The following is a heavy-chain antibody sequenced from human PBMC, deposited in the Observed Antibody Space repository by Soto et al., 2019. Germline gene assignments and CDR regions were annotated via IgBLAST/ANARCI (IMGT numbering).Heavy chain of an antibody. CDR3: ASDLEGPRNYDYYLDV. J-gene: IGHJ6*03. CDR1: GGTFSSYT. D-gene: IGHD1-1*01. CDR2: IIPILGIA. Sequence: QVQLVQSGAEVKKPGSSVKVSCKASGGTFSSYTISWVRQAPGQGLEWMGRIIPILGIANYAQKFQGRVTISADKSTSPAYMALSSLRSEDAAVYYCASDLEGPRNYDYYLDVWGKGTTVTVCS. V-gene: IGHV1-69*02.